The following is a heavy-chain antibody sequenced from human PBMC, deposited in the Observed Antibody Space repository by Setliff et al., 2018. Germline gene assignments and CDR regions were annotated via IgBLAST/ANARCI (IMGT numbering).Heavy chain of an antibody. CDR1: GASISSSRDY. V-gene: IGHV4-39*01. CDR3: ARLSGYYFDY. J-gene: IGHJ4*02. CDR2: IYYSGST. Sequence: PSETLSLTCTVSGASISSSRDYWGWIRQPPGKGLEWIGSIYYSGSTYYNPSLKSRVTISVDTSKNQFSLKLSSVTAADTAVFYCARLSGYYFDYWGQGTLVTV. D-gene: IGHD3-22*01.